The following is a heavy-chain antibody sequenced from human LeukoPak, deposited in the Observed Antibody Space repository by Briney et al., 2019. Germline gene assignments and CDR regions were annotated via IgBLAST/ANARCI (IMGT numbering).Heavy chain of an antibody. J-gene: IGHJ4*02. Sequence: ASVKVSCKASGYTFTSYYMHWVRQAPGQGLEWMGIINPSGGSTSYAQKFQGRVTMTRDTSTSTVYMELSSLRSEDTAVYYCARDRPRDYYDSSGYRGTGGLDYWGQGTLVTVSS. CDR1: GYTFTSYY. D-gene: IGHD3-22*01. V-gene: IGHV1-46*01. CDR2: INPSGGST. CDR3: ARDRPRDYYDSSGYRGTGGLDY.